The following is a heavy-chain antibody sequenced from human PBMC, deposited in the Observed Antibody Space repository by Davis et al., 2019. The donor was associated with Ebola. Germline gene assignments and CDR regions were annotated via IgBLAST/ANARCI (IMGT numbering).Heavy chain of an antibody. J-gene: IGHJ5*02. CDR3: ARGQFTKRKNWFDP. Sequence: AASVKVSCKASGYTFTSYDINWVRQATGQGLEWMGWMNPNSGNTGYAQKLQGRVTMTTDTSTSTAYMELRSLRSDDTAVYYCARGQFTKRKNWFDPWGQGTLVTVSS. D-gene: IGHD3-3*01. V-gene: IGHV1-8*01. CDR2: MNPNSGNT. CDR1: GYTFTSYD.